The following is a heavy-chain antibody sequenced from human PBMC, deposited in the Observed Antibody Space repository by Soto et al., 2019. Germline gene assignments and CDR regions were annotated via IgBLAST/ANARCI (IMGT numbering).Heavy chain of an antibody. CDR3: KIYPRMALFGVPFDS. J-gene: IGHJ4*02. CDR2: INHSGST. CDR1: GGSFSGYY. Sequence: PSETLSLTCAVYGGSFSGYYWSWIRQPPGKGLEWIGEINHSGSTNYNPSLQSRVTISVDTSKNQFSLKLSSAAAADTAVYYCKIYPRMALFGVPFDSWGQGAMVTVSS. V-gene: IGHV4-34*01. D-gene: IGHD3-16*01.